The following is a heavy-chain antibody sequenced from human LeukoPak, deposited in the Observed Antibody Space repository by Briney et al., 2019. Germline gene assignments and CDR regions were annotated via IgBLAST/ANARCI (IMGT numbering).Heavy chain of an antibody. CDR1: GYTFTSYD. CDR2: INPNSGYT. Sequence: ASVKVSCKASGYTFTSYDINWVRQATGPGLEWMGWINPNSGYTGYAQNFQGRVTMSRDTSINTAYMELSSLRSEDTAVYYCASGDVTVTNNFDYWGQGTLVTVSS. V-gene: IGHV1-8*01. CDR3: ASGDVTVTNNFDY. D-gene: IGHD4-17*01. J-gene: IGHJ4*02.